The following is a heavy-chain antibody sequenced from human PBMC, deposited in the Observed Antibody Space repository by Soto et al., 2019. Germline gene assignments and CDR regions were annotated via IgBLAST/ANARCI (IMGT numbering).Heavy chain of an antibody. Sequence: QLQLQESGPGLVKPSETLSLTCTVSGGSISSSSYYWGWIRQPPGKGLEWIGSIYYSGSTYYNPSLKSRVTISVDTSKNQFSLKLSSVTAADTAVYYCARPLQPVRRGYAVDYWGQGTLVTVSS. J-gene: IGHJ4*02. CDR3: ARPLQPVRRGYAVDY. CDR2: IYYSGST. D-gene: IGHD2-8*01. V-gene: IGHV4-39*01. CDR1: GGSISSSSYY.